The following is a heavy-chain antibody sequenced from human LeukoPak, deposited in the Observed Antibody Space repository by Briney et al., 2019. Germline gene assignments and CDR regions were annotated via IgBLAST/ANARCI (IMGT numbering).Heavy chain of an antibody. CDR1: GFTLGSYS. V-gene: IGHV3-48*04. CDR3: AKWVGTLGSLDF. J-gene: IGHJ4*02. D-gene: IGHD4-23*01. Sequence: GGSLRLSCAASGFTLGSYSMNWVRQAPGKGLEWLSYISSVSNAIYYADSVKGRFTISRDNGKNSLYLQLNSLRAEDTAVYYCAKWVGTLGSLDFWGQGTLVTVPS. CDR2: ISSVSNAI.